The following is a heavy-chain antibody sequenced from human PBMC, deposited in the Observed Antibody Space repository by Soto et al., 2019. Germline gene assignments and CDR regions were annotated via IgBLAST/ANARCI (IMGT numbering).Heavy chain of an antibody. CDR2: IYYSGST. CDR1: GCSISSYY. Sequence: PSETLSLTCTVSGCSISSYYWSWIRQPPGKGLEWIGYIYYSGSTNYNPSLKSRVTISVDTSKNQFSLKLSSVTAADTAVYYCARGGYDSYYYYYYYMDVWGKGTTVTVSS. J-gene: IGHJ6*03. D-gene: IGHD5-12*01. CDR3: ARGGYDSYYYYYYYMDV. V-gene: IGHV4-59*01.